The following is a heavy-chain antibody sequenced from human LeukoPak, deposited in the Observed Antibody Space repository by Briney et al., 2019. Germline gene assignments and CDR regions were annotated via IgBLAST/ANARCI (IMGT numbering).Heavy chain of an antibody. CDR3: AKQLESGTYSAFDI. CDR2: IRYDGSNK. D-gene: IGHD1-26*01. Sequence: GGSLRLSCSAPGFTFRSYGMHWVRQAPGKGLEWVAFIRYDGSNKPYVDSVKGRFTISRDNSKNTLYLQMNSLRAEDTAVYYCAKQLESGTYSAFDIWGQGTMVTVSS. J-gene: IGHJ3*02. V-gene: IGHV3-30*02. CDR1: GFTFRSYG.